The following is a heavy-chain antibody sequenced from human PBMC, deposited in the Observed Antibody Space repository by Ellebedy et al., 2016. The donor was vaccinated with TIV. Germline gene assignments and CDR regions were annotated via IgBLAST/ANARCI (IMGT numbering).Heavy chain of an antibody. Sequence: TLSLTCTVSGGSINSGDHYWSWIRQPPGQGLEWLALIYWNDDKRYSPSLTNRLTIIKDTSKNQVVLTMINMDPVDTATYYCASSLPAHPVLGALDVWGKGTVVTVSS. V-gene: IGHV2-5*01. CDR1: GGSINSGDHY. CDR2: IYWNDDK. D-gene: IGHD2-2*01. CDR3: ASSLPAHPVLGALDV. J-gene: IGHJ3*01.